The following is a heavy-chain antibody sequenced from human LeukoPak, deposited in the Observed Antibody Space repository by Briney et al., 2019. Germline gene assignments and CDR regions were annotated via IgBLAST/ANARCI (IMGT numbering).Heavy chain of an antibody. V-gene: IGHV3-23*01. Sequence: PSETLSLTCAVYGGSFSGYYWSWVRQAPGKGLEWVSAISGSGGSTYYADSVKGRFTISRDNSKNTLYLQMNSLRAEDTAVYYCAKGIQLWLRRSLFFDYWGQGTLVTVSS. J-gene: IGHJ4*02. D-gene: IGHD5-18*01. CDR1: GGSFSGYY. CDR2: ISGSGGST. CDR3: AKGIQLWLRRSLFFDY.